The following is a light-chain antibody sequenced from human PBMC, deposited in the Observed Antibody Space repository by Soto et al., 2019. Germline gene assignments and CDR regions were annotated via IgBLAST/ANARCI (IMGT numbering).Light chain of an antibody. CDR1: QTVSSY. CDR2: GAS. V-gene: IGKV3-20*01. J-gene: IGKJ1*01. CDR3: QQYGSSGT. Sequence: EIVLTQSPATLSLSPGERATLSFRASQTVSSYLLWYQQKPGQAPRLLIYGASSRATGIPDRFSGSGSGTDFTLTISRLEPEDFAVYYCQQYGSSGTFGQGTKVDIK.